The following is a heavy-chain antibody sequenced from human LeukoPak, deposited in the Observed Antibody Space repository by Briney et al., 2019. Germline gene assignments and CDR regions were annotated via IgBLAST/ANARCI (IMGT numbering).Heavy chain of an antibody. J-gene: IGHJ4*02. CDR3: ARDRLGGTAQDY. V-gene: IGHV4-30-4*08. Sequence: PSQTLSLTCTVSGGSISSGDYYWSWIRQPPGKGLEWIGYIYYSGSTYYNPSLKSRVTISVDTSKNQFSLKLSSVTAADTAVYYCARDRLGGTAQDYWGQGTLVTVSS. D-gene: IGHD3-16*01. CDR1: GGSISSGDYY. CDR2: IYYSGST.